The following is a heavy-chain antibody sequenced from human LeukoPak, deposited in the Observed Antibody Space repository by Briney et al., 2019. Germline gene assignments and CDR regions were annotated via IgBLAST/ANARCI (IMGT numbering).Heavy chain of an antibody. J-gene: IGHJ4*02. CDR1: GGSISSYY. V-gene: IGHV4-59*01. D-gene: IGHD1-26*01. CDR3: ARTNHYSGSYLGY. CDR2: IYYSGST. Sequence: SETLSLTCTVSGGSISSYYWSWIRQPPGKGLEWIGYIYYSGSTNYNPSLKSRVTISVDTSKNQFSLKLSSVTAADTAVYYCARTNHYSGSYLGYWGQGTLVTVSS.